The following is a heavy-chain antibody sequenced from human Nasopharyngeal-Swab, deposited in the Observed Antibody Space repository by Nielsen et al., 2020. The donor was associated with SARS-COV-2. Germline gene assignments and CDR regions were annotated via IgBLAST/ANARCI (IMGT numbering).Heavy chain of an antibody. CDR2: IYYSGST. J-gene: IGHJ4*02. CDR3: ARYRGGFYSSNWYFDY. Sequence: WIRQPPGKGLEWIGNIYYSGSTYYSPSLKSRLTISVDTSKNQFSLKLSSVTAADTAVYYCARYRGGFYSSNWYFDYWGQGTLVTVSS. V-gene: IGHV4-39*01. D-gene: IGHD6-13*01.